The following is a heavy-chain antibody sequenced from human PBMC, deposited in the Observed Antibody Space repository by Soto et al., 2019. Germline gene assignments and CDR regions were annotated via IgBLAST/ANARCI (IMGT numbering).Heavy chain of an antibody. J-gene: IGHJ4*02. V-gene: IGHV1-58*01. CDR3: AAGHCRGGNCYSPDY. CDR2: IVIGSGNT. D-gene: IGHD2-15*01. Sequence: ASVKVSCKTSGFTFTSSAVQWVRQARGQHLEWIGWIVIGSGNTNSSQNFQERVTITRDMSTSTAYMELSSLRTEDTAVYYCAAGHCRGGNCYSPDYWGQGTLVTVSS. CDR1: GFTFTSSA.